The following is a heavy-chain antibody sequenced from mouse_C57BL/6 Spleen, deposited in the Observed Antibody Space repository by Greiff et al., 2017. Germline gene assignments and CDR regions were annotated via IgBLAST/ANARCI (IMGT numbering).Heavy chain of an antibody. V-gene: IGHV1-18*01. CDR1: GYTFTDYN. Sequence: EVQLQQSGPELVKPGASVKIPCKASGYTFTDYNMDWVKQSHGKSLEWIGDINPNNGGTIYNQKFKGKATLTVDKSSSTAYMELRSLTSEDTAVYYCASGGGYYGGENAMDYWGQGTSVTVSS. CDR3: ASGGGYYGGENAMDY. CDR2: INPNNGGT. J-gene: IGHJ4*01. D-gene: IGHD2-3*01.